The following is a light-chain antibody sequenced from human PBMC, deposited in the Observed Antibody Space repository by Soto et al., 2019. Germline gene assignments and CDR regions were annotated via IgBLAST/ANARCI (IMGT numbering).Light chain of an antibody. CDR2: WAS. CDR1: QTLLYSSNNKNY. Sequence: DIVMTQSPDSLSVCLGERATINCKPSQTLLYSSNNKNYLAWFQQKPGQPPKLLIYWASTRNSGVPDRFSGSGSGTDFTLTISGLQAEDVAIYYCQQYYSVPVTFGQGTRLEIK. CDR3: QQYYSVPVT. J-gene: IGKJ5*01. V-gene: IGKV4-1*01.